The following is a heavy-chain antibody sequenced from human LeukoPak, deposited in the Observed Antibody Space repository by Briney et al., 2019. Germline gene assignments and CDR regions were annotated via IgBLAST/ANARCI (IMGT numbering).Heavy chain of an antibody. Sequence: KPSETLSLTCTVSGGSISSYYWSWIRQPPGKGLEWIGYIYYSGSTNYNPSLKSRVTISVDTSKNQFSLKLSSVTAADTAVYYCARSRYSSSWYDYWGQGTLVTVSS. V-gene: IGHV4-59*08. J-gene: IGHJ4*02. CDR1: GGSISSYY. CDR3: ARSRYSSSWYDY. D-gene: IGHD6-13*01. CDR2: IYYSGST.